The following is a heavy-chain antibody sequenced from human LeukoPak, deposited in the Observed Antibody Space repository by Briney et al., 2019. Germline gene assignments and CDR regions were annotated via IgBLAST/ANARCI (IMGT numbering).Heavy chain of an antibody. D-gene: IGHD6-6*01. CDR1: GFTFSSYA. CDR2: ISGSGGST. CDR3: AKSGYSSSPPFDY. V-gene: IGHV3-23*01. J-gene: IGHJ4*02. Sequence: RGGSLRLSCAASGFTFSSYAMSWVRQAPGRGLEWVSAISGSGGSTYYADSVKGRFTISRDNSKNTLYLQMNSLRAEDTAVYYCAKSGYSSSPPFDYWGQGTLVTVSS.